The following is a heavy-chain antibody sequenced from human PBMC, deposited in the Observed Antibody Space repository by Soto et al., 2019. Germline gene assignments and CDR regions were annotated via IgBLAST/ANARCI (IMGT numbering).Heavy chain of an antibody. V-gene: IGHV3-11*01. CDR1: GFIFRDWF. Sequence: GGCLRLSCAASGFIFRDWFMSWIRQAPGKGLEWISYISKDSGRATRYADSVKGRFTISRDNAKNSLFLQMNNLTVEDTAVYYCARANYYDSAWWGGGHKSLDPWFDPWGQGALVTVSS. CDR2: ISKDSGRAT. D-gene: IGHD3-22*01. J-gene: IGHJ5*02. CDR3: ARANYYDSAWWGGGHKSLDPWFDP.